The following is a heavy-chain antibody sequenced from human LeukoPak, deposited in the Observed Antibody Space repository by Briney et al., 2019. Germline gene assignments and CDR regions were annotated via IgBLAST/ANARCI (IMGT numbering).Heavy chain of an antibody. D-gene: IGHD3-22*01. J-gene: IGHJ3*02. CDR3: ARRGDSRGYYDAFDI. V-gene: IGHV3-13*01. CDR2: VGTAGDT. Sequence: PGGSLRLSCTASGFTFGTYNMHWVRQPTGKGLEWVSAVGTAGDTYYPGSVKGRFTISRENAKDSLYLQMNSLRVGDTAVYYCARRGDSRGYYDAFDIWGQGTMVTVSS. CDR1: GFTFGTYN.